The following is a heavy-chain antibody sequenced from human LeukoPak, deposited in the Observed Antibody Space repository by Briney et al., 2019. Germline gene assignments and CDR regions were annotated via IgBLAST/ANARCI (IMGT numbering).Heavy chain of an antibody. J-gene: IGHJ4*02. Sequence: ASVKVSCKASGYTFTSYGISWVRQAPGQGLEWMGIIGGSTNYAQKFQGRVTMTTDTSTSTAYMELRSLRSDDTAVYYCARLTVTTDFDYWGQGTLVTVSS. CDR3: ARLTVTTDFDY. V-gene: IGHV1-18*01. CDR2: IGGST. D-gene: IGHD4-17*01. CDR1: GYTFTSYG.